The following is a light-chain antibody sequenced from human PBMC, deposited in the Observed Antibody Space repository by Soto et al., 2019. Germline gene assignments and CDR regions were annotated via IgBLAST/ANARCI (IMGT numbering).Light chain of an antibody. CDR2: AAS. J-gene: IGKJ4*01. V-gene: IGKV1-27*01. Sequence: EIQLTQSASSLSASVGDRVTITCRASQDITNFLAWYQQKPGTVPKLLIYAASTLQSGVPSRFSGSGSGTDFTLTISSLQPEDVATYYCQKYNSAPLTFGGGTKVDIK. CDR1: QDITNF. CDR3: QKYNSAPLT.